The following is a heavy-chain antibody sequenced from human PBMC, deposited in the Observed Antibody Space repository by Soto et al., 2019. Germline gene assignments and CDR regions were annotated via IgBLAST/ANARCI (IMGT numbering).Heavy chain of an antibody. CDR3: AHSPRSIMYDY. CDR2: IYWDDDK. J-gene: IGHJ4*02. V-gene: IGHV2-5*02. Sequence: QITLKESGPTLVKPTQTLTLTCTFSGFSLSTNGVGLGWIRQPPGKALEWLALIYWDDDKRYSPSLKSRLTITKYTSKNRVVLTMTNMDPAVTATYYCAHSPRSIMYDYWGQGTLVSVSS. D-gene: IGHD3-16*01. CDR1: GFSLSTNGVG.